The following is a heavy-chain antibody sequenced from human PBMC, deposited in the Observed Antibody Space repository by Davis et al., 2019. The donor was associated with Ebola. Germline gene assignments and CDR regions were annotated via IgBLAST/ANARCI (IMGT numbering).Heavy chain of an antibody. Sequence: LSLTCTVSGGSISSSSYYWGWIRQPPGKGLEWVSYISSSSSTIYYADSVKGRFTISRDNAKNSLYLQMNSLRSEDTAVYYCARDSGDFWSGYPFDPWGQGTLVTVSS. V-gene: IGHV3-11*01. CDR1: GGSISSSSYY. D-gene: IGHD3-3*01. J-gene: IGHJ5*02. CDR2: ISSSSSTI. CDR3: ARDSGDFWSGYPFDP.